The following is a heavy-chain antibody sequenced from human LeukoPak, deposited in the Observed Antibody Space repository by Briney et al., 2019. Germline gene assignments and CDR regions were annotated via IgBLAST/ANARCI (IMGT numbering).Heavy chain of an antibody. CDR2: IHYSGGIT. CDR1: GGSISSYY. CDR3: VRASVDTGGAFDV. D-gene: IGHD2-8*02. J-gene: IGHJ3*01. V-gene: IGHV4-59*01. Sequence: PSQTLSLTCTVSGGSISSYYWSWIRQPPGKGLEWIGYIHYSGGITYYNPSLESRVTTSRDTPKNQFSLKLSSMTAADTAIYYCVRASVDTGGAFDVWGQGTVVTVSS.